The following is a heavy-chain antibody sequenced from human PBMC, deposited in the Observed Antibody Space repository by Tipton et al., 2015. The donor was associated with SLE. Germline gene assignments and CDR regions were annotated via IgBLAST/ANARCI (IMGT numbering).Heavy chain of an antibody. J-gene: IGHJ3*02. Sequence: QLVQSGAEVKKPGASVKVSCKASGYTFTSYGIGWVRQAPGQGLEWMGWISAYNGNTNYAQKLQGRVTMTTDTSTSTAYMELRSLRSDDTAVYYCARDRGYYYDSSGLDAFDIWGQGTMVTVSS. D-gene: IGHD3-22*01. CDR1: GYTFTSYG. CDR2: ISAYNGNT. CDR3: ARDRGYYYDSSGLDAFDI. V-gene: IGHV1-18*04.